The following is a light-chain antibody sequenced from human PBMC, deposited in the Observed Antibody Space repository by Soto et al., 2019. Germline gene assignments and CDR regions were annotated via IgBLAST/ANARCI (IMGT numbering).Light chain of an antibody. V-gene: IGKV1-5*03. Sequence: VGVRVTITCRASQTISSWLAWYQQKPGKAPKLLIYKASTLKSGVPSRFSGSGSGTEFTLTISSLQPDDFATYYCQQYNSYRTFGQGTKVDIK. CDR3: QQYNSYRT. CDR2: KAS. J-gene: IGKJ1*01. CDR1: QTISSW.